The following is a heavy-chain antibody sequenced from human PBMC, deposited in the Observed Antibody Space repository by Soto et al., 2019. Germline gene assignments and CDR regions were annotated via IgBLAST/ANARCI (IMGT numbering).Heavy chain of an antibody. CDR1: GGSISSYY. J-gene: IGHJ3*02. CDR3: ARTPILYYYDSQTHDAFDI. CDR2: IYYSGST. V-gene: IGHV4-59*01. D-gene: IGHD3-22*01. Sequence: SETLSLTCTVSGGSISSYYWSWIRQPPGKGLEWIGYIYYSGSTNYNPSLKSRVTISVDTSKNQFSLKLSSVTAADTAVYYCARTPILYYYDSQTHDAFDIWGQGTMGTFS.